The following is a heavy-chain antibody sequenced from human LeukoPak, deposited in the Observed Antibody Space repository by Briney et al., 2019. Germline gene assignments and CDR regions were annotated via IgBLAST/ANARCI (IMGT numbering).Heavy chain of an antibody. CDR3: GKEFSSGWFF. CDR1: GFTFSNYA. Sequence: PGGSLRLSCAASGFTFSNYAMSWVRQAPGKGLEWVSAISGSGGSTYYADSVKGRFTISRDNSKNTLYLQLSGLRAEDTAIYYCGKEFSSGWFFWGQGTLVSVSS. V-gene: IGHV3-23*01. CDR2: ISGSGGST. J-gene: IGHJ4*02. D-gene: IGHD6-13*01.